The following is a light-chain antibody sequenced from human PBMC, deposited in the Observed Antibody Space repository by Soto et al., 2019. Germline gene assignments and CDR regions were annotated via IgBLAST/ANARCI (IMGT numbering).Light chain of an antibody. CDR1: QGIRND. V-gene: IGKV1-39*01. CDR3: QQSYSAPRT. CDR2: AAS. Sequence: DIQMTQSPSSLSASVGDSVTITCRASQGIRNDLGWYQQKPGKAPKRLIYAASSLQSGVPSRFSGSGSGADFTLTISILQPEDFAIYYCQQSYSAPRTFGQGTKVDI. J-gene: IGKJ1*01.